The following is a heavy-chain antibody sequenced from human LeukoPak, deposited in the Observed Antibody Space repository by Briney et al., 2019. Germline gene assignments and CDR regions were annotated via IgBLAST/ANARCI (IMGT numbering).Heavy chain of an antibody. CDR3: AKDPFDY. J-gene: IGHJ4*02. Sequence: PGGSLRLSCAVSGFNFSTYWMSWVRQAPGKGLEWVSGISWNSGSIGYADSVKGRFTISRDNAKNSLYLQMSSLRAEDTALYYCAKDPFDYWGQGTLVTVSS. CDR1: GFNFSTYW. V-gene: IGHV3-9*01. CDR2: ISWNSGSI.